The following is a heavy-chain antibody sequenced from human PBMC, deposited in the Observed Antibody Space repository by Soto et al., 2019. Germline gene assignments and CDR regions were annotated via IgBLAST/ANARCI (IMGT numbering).Heavy chain of an antibody. CDR3: ARAPYEDYAVPEPNYFDS. V-gene: IGHV1-69*01. Sequence: QVQLVQSGTEVKKPGSSVKVSCKASGGTFSTLAVSWVRQAPRQGLEWMGGIIPIFGRPVYAQKFQGRVTITADESTSIGYMELSSLSSEDTAVYYCARAPYEDYAVPEPNYFDSWGQGTLVTVSS. CDR1: GGTFSTLA. J-gene: IGHJ4*02. D-gene: IGHD4-17*01. CDR2: IIPIFGRP.